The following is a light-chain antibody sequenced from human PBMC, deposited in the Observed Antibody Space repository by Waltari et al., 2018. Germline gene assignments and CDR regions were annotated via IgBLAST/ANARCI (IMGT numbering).Light chain of an antibody. V-gene: IGKV2-28*01. CDR1: QSLLHSNGFNY. J-gene: IGKJ1*01. CDR2: LGS. Sequence: DIVVTQSPLSLPVTPVEPASISCRSSQSLLHSNGFNYLDWYLQKPGQSPHLLIYLGSNRASGVPDRFSGSGSGTDFTLKISRVEAEDVGVYYCMQSLRALWTFGQGTKVEIK. CDR3: MQSLRALWT.